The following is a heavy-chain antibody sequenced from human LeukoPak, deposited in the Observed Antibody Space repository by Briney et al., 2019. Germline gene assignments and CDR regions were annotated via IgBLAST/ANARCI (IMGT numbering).Heavy chain of an antibody. V-gene: IGHV4-39*01. Sequence: SETLSLTCTVPGDSISSSSGYYCGWTLPPPGKGAERVGSIYYSGTGYYNPSIKSRVTIDVATSKNQFSLKLTSVTAADTAVDYCARPSAFSGTPMRGVGDPWGQGTLVTVSS. J-gene: IGHJ5*02. CDR2: IYYSGTG. CDR3: ARPSAFSGTPMRGVGDP. D-gene: IGHD3-10*01. CDR1: GDSISSSSGYY.